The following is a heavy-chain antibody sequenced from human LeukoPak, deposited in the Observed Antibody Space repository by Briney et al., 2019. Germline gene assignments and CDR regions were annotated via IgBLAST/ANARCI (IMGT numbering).Heavy chain of an antibody. CDR1: GFTFSSYA. J-gene: IGHJ6*03. Sequence: GGSLRLSCAASGFTFSSYAMSWVRQAPGKGLEWVSAISGSGGSTYYAGSVKGRFTISRHNSKNTLYLQMNSLRAEDTAVYYCAKDNVYYYYYYMGVWGKGTTVTVSS. CDR2: ISGSGGST. V-gene: IGHV3-23*01. CDR3: AKDNVYYYYYYMGV.